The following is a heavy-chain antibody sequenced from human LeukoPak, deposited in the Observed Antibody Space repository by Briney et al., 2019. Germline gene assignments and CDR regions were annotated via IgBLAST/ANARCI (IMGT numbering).Heavy chain of an antibody. CDR2: IYTGGST. CDR1: GGSISSYY. J-gene: IGHJ6*03. CDR3: ARVSSGSYYNYYYYYMDV. V-gene: IGHV4-4*07. D-gene: IGHD1-26*01. Sequence: SETLSLTCTVSGGSISSYYWSWIRQPAGKGLEWIGRIYTGGSTNYNPSLKSRVTMSIDTSKNQFSLKLSSVTAADTAVYYCARVSSGSYYNYYYYYMDVWGKGTTVTVSS.